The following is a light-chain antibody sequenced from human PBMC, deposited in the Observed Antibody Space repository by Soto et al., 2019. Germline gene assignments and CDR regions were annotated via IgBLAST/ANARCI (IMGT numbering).Light chain of an antibody. CDR1: QNIGSN. V-gene: IGKV3-15*01. J-gene: IGKJ1*01. CDR2: GAS. Sequence: EIVMTQSPATLSVSQGERATLSCRASQNIGSNLAWYQQRPGQAPSLLIFGASTRATGIPARVNGSGSGTKFTLTISSLQSEDSAVYYCQQYNNWPPWTFGQGTKVEIK. CDR3: QQYNNWPPWT.